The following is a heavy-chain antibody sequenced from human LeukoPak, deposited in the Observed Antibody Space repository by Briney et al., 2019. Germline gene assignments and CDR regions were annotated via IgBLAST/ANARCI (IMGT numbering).Heavy chain of an antibody. Sequence: GGSLRLSCAASGFTFDDYAMHWVRHAPGKGLEWVSGISWNSGSIGYADSVKGRFTISRDNAKNSLYLQMNSLRAEDTALYYCAKVANDFWSGYYDYWGQGTLVTVSS. J-gene: IGHJ4*02. CDR1: GFTFDDYA. CDR2: ISWNSGSI. V-gene: IGHV3-9*01. CDR3: AKVANDFWSGYYDY. D-gene: IGHD3-3*01.